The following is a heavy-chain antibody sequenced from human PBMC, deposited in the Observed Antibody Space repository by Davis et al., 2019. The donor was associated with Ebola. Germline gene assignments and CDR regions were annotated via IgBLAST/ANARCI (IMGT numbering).Heavy chain of an antibody. J-gene: IGHJ4*02. D-gene: IGHD2-21*01. Sequence: GGSLRLSCAASGFTFSSYSMNWVRQAPGKGLEWVANIKQDGSEKYYVDSVKGRFTISRDNANNSLYLQMNSLRAEDTAVYYCARARGIADYWGQGTLVTVSS. CDR2: IKQDGSEK. CDR1: GFTFSSYS. CDR3: ARARGIADY. V-gene: IGHV3-7*01.